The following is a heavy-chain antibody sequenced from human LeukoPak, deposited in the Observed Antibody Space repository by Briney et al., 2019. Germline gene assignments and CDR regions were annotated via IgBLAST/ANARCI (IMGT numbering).Heavy chain of an antibody. CDR1: GFTFSSYAM. Sequence: PGGSLRLSCAASGFTFSSYAMSWVRQPPGKGLEWIGEIYHSGSTNYNPSLKSRVTISVDKSKNQFSLKLSSVTAADTAVYYCARDQGIAAAAEGAFDIWGQGTMVTVSS. CDR2: IYHSGST. CDR3: ARDQGIAAAAEGAFDI. V-gene: IGHV4-4*02. J-gene: IGHJ3*02. D-gene: IGHD6-13*01.